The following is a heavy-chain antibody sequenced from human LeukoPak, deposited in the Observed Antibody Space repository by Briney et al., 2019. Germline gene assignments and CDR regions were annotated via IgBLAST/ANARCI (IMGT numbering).Heavy chain of an antibody. Sequence: PGGSLRLSCAASGFTFDDYAMHWVRQAPGKGLEWVSGISWNSGSIGYADSVKGRFTISRDNAKNSLYLQMNSLRAEDTALYYCAKDIGLKQWLVHPLNWGQGTLVTVSS. D-gene: IGHD6-19*01. V-gene: IGHV3-9*01. J-gene: IGHJ4*02. CDR1: GFTFDDYA. CDR3: AKDIGLKQWLVHPLN. CDR2: ISWNSGSI.